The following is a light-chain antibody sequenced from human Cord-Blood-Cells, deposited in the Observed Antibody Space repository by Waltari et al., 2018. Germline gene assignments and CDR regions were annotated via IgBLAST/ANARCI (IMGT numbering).Light chain of an antibody. CDR1: SLRIYY. V-gene: IGLV3-19*01. J-gene: IGLJ2*01. CDR2: GKN. Sequence: SSELTQDPAVSVALGQTVRITCQGDSLRIYYASWYQQKPGQAPLLVIYGKNNRPSGIPDRFSGSSSGNTASLTITGAQAEDEAEYYCNSRDSSGNHLVFGGGTKLTVL. CDR3: NSRDSSGNHLV.